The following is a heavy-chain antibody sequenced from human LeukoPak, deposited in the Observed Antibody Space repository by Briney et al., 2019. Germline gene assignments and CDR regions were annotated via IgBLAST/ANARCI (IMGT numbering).Heavy chain of an antibody. Sequence: ASVKVSCKASGYTFTSYGISWVRQAPGQGLEWMGWISAYNGNTNYAQKLQGRVTMTTDTSTSTAYMELRSLRAEDTAEYYCAKEQRDWNYGVFDYWGQGTQVTVSS. V-gene: IGHV1-18*01. CDR2: ISAYNGNT. D-gene: IGHD1-7*01. J-gene: IGHJ4*02. CDR1: GYTFTSYG. CDR3: AKEQRDWNYGVFDY.